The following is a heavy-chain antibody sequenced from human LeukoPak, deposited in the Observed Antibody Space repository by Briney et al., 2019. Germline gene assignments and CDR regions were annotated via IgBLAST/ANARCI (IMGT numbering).Heavy chain of an antibody. CDR2: IYIGGST. Sequence: GGSLRLSCAASGFIFSSNYLSWVRQAPGKGLEWVSVIYIGGSTYYADSVKGRFTISRDNSKNTLYLQMNSLRVEDTAVYYCARVNPSGWAIDYWGQGTLVTVSS. J-gene: IGHJ4*02. V-gene: IGHV3-53*01. D-gene: IGHD6-19*01. CDR1: GFIFSSNY. CDR3: ARVNPSGWAIDY.